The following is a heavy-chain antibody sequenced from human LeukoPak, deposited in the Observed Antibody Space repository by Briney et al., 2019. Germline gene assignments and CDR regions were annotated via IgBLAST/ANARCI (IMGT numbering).Heavy chain of an antibody. D-gene: IGHD5-18*01. Sequence: QTGGSLTLSCAAGTFTFNIYAMQWARQAPGKGLEWVAVISSDGNNKYYADSVKGRFTISRDNSKTTLYLQMNSLIAEDTAVYFSARDQYLWLVIQLGLFYYWGEGTLVTVSS. CDR3: ARDQYLWLVIQLGLFYY. V-gene: IGHV3-30-3*01. CDR2: ISSDGNNK. J-gene: IGHJ4*02. CDR1: TFTFNIYA.